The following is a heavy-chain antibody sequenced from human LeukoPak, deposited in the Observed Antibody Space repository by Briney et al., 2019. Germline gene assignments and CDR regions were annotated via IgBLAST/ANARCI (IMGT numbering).Heavy chain of an antibody. J-gene: IGHJ6*03. V-gene: IGHV4-59*01. D-gene: IGHD3-3*01. Sequence: SETLSLTCTVSGGSISSYYWSWIRQPPGKGLEWIGYIYYSGSTNYNPSLKSRVTISVDTSKNQFCLKLSSVIAADTAVYYCARDSADYDFWSGSYYYYYMDVWGKGTTVTVSS. CDR2: IYYSGST. CDR1: GGSISSYY. CDR3: ARDSADYDFWSGSYYYYYMDV.